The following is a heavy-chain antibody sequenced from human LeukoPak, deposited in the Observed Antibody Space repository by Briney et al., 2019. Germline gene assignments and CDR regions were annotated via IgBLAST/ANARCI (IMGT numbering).Heavy chain of an antibody. Sequence: GGSLRLSCAATEFTFSDHYMDWVRQAPGKGLEWIGRSRNKANSYTTEYAASVKGRFTISRDDSKNSLYLQMNSLKTEDTAVYYCARWDSAVTGYYWGQGTLVTVSS. CDR1: EFTFSDHY. CDR2: SRNKANSYTT. D-gene: IGHD3-9*01. V-gene: IGHV3-72*01. J-gene: IGHJ4*02. CDR3: ARWDSAVTGYY.